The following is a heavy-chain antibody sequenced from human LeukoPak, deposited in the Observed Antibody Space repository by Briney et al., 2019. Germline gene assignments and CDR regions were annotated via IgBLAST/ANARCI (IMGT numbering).Heavy chain of an antibody. J-gene: IGHJ4*02. D-gene: IGHD6-13*01. CDR3: AIVAAAGTGGY. V-gene: IGHV4-34*01. Sequence: NPSETLSLTCAVYGGSFSGYYWSWLRQPPGKGLEWIGEINHSGSTNYNPSLKSRVTISVDTSKNQFSLKLSSVTAADTAVYYCAIVAAAGTGGYWGQGTLVTVSS. CDR1: GGSFSGYY. CDR2: INHSGST.